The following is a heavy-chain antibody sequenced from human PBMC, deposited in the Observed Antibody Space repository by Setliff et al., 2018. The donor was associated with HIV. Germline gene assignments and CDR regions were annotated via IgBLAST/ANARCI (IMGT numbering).Heavy chain of an antibody. CDR2: INHSGST. D-gene: IGHD6-6*01. V-gene: IGHV4-34*01. Sequence: SETLSLTCAVYGGSFSGYYXXWIRQPPGKGLEWIGEINHSGSTNYNPSLKSRVAISVDTSKNQFSVKLSSVTAADTAVYYCAWGRHYSSSAPFAIDFWGQGMLVTVSS. CDR3: AWGRHYSSSAPFAIDF. CDR1: GGSFSGYY. J-gene: IGHJ4*02.